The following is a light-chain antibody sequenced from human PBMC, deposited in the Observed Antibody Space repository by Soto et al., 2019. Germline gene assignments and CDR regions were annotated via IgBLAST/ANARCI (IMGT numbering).Light chain of an antibody. CDR2: DAS. V-gene: IGKV3-20*01. Sequence: EIVLTQSPGTLSLSPGERATLSCRASLSITSNFLAWYQQKPGQAPRLLLYDASKRATGIPDRFSGSGSGTDFSLTISGLEPEDSGVYYCQQYGSSVWTFGQGTRVEIK. J-gene: IGKJ1*01. CDR1: LSITSNF. CDR3: QQYGSSVWT.